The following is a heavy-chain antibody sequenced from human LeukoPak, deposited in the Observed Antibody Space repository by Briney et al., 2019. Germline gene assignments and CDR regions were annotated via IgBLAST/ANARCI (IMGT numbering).Heavy chain of an antibody. CDR3: ARASIGDGYNEEAFDI. CDR2: IYSGGST. D-gene: IGHD5-24*01. CDR1: GFTVSSNY. Sequence: GGSLRLSCAASGFTVSSNYMSWVRQAPGKGLEWVSVIYSGGSTYYADSVKGRFTISRDNSKNTLYLQMNSLRAEDTAVYYCARASIGDGYNEEAFDIWGQGTMVTVSS. J-gene: IGHJ3*02. V-gene: IGHV3-66*01.